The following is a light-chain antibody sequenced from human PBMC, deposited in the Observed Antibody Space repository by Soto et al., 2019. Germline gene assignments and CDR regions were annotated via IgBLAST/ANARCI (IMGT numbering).Light chain of an antibody. CDR1: QDISNY. CDR2: DAS. Sequence: DIQMTQSPSSLSASVGDRVTITCQASQDISNYLNWYQQKPGKAPKLLIYDASNLETGVPSRFSGSGSGTDFTFTISSLQPEDIATYYCQQYDNLPVTFGGGTKV. J-gene: IGKJ4*01. V-gene: IGKV1-33*01. CDR3: QQYDNLPVT.